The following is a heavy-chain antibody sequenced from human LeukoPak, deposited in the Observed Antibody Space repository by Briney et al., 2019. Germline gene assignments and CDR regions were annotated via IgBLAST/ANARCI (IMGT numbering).Heavy chain of an antibody. CDR2: INPSGGST. D-gene: IGHD3-10*01. Sequence: ASMKVSCKASGYIFTNYYMHWVRQAPGQGLEWMGTINPSGGSTTYAQKFQGRVTMTRDTSTSTVYMELSGLRSEDTAVYYCARDHGSAYYRAPRHWGQGTLVTVSS. CDR3: ARDHGSAYYRAPRH. V-gene: IGHV1-46*01. J-gene: IGHJ4*02. CDR1: GYIFTNYY.